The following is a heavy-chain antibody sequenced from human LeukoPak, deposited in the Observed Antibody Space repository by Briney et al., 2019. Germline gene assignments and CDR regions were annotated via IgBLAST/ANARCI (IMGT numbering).Heavy chain of an antibody. D-gene: IGHD6-13*01. Sequence: SETLSLTCTVSGGSLSSYYWSWIRQPAGKGLEWIGRIYTSGSTNYNPSLKSRVTISVDKSKNQFSLKLSSVTAADTAVYYCARELAAVTWYYFDYWGQGTLVTVSS. J-gene: IGHJ4*02. CDR1: GGSLSSYY. V-gene: IGHV4-4*07. CDR3: ARELAAVTWYYFDY. CDR2: IYTSGST.